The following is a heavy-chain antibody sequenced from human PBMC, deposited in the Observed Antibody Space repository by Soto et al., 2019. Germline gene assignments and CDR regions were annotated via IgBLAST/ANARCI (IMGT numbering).Heavy chain of an antibody. J-gene: IGHJ4*02. CDR2: IYTSGST. CDR3: ARDLKFGQADY. Sequence: PSETLSLTCPVSGGSISSYYWTWIRQPSGKGLEWIGRIYTSGSTNYNPSLKSRVTMSVDTSKNQFSLKLSSVTAADTAVYYCARDLKFGQADYWGQGSQVTVS. V-gene: IGHV4-4*07. CDR1: GGSISSYY. D-gene: IGHD3-10*01.